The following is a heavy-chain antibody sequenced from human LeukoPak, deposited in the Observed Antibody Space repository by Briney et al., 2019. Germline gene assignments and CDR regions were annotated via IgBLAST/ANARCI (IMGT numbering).Heavy chain of an antibody. J-gene: IGHJ4*02. CDR1: GGSISTTHW. CDR2: IFQTGRT. D-gene: IGHD4-17*01. CDR3: ARVPAFYYGDYWTSSNSFDY. Sequence: SETLSLTCAVSGGSISTTHWWSWVRQRPGKGLEWILEIFQTGRTSYNPSLKSRLIISLDKSRNQFSLELSSVTAAATAVYYCARVPAFYYGDYWTSSNSFDYWGQGTLVTVSS. V-gene: IGHV4-4*02.